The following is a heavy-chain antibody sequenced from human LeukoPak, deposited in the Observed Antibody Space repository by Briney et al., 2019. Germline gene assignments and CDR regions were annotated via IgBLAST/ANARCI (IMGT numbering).Heavy chain of an antibody. CDR3: AKETTMYYFDY. CDR1: GLTFSTHA. D-gene: IGHD3-10*02. CDR2: ISGSGGST. J-gene: IGHJ4*02. Sequence: GGSLRLSCAASGLTFSTHAMIWVWVRQAPGKGLEWVSAISGSGGSTYYADSVKGRFTISRDNSKNTLYLQMNSLRAEDTAVYYCAKETTMYYFDYWGQGTLVTVSS. V-gene: IGHV3-23*01.